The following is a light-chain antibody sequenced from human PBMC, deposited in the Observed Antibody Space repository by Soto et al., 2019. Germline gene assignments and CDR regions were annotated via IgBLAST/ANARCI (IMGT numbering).Light chain of an antibody. CDR3: QEYNNWRPIT. V-gene: IGKV3-15*01. Sequence: IVMTQSPATLSVSPGERATLSCRASQSISDKLAWYQQKPGQAPRLLIYGASTRATGVPVRFSGSGSGTEFTLTLTSLQTEDFAVYYCQEYNNWRPITFGGGTKVEMK. CDR1: QSISDK. CDR2: GAS. J-gene: IGKJ4*01.